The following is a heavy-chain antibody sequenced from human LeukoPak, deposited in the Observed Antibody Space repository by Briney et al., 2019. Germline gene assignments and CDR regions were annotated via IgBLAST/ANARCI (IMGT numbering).Heavy chain of an antibody. CDR2: IIPIFGTA. V-gene: IGHV1-69*05. CDR1: GGTFSSYA. J-gene: IGHJ6*03. D-gene: IGHD2-15*01. CDR3: ASELLGYYYYMDV. Sequence: SVKVSCKASGGTFSSYAISWVRQAPGQGLEWMGGIIPIFGTANYAQKFQGRVTITTDESTSTAYMGLSSLRSEDTAVYYCASELLGYYYYMDVWGKGTTVTVSS.